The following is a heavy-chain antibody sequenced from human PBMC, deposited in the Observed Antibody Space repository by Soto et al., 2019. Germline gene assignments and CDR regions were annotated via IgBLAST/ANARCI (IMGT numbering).Heavy chain of an antibody. CDR3: ARGIYGVVGHFDL. CDR1: GGSISSYY. Sequence: QVQLQESGPGLVKPSETLSLTCTVSGGSISSYYWSWIRQPPGKGLEWIGYFYYSGTNNYNPSLKSRVTISGDTSKNRFSLKLTSVTAADAAVYYCARGIYGVVGHFDLWGRGTLVTVSS. D-gene: IGHD2-8*01. V-gene: IGHV4-59*12. CDR2: FYYSGTN. J-gene: IGHJ2*01.